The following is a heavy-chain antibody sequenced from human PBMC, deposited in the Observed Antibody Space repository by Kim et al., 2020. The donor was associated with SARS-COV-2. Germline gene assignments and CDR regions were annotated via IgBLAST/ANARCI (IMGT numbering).Heavy chain of an antibody. CDR2: ISSDGRST. CDR1: GFTFSNYW. Sequence: GGSLRLSCAASGFTFSNYWMHWVRQTPGKGLVWVSRISSDGRSTTYADSVKGRFTISRDNANNTLYLQMRSLRAEDAAVYYCVPCSGGTCYRPSDYWGQGTLVIVSS. D-gene: IGHD2-15*01. CDR3: VPCSGGTCYRPSDY. V-gene: IGHV3-74*01. J-gene: IGHJ4*02.